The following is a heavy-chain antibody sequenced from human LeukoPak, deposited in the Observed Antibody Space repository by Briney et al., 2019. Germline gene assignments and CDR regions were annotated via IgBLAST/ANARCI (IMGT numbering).Heavy chain of an antibody. Sequence: PGGSLRLSCAASGFTFSTYAMNWLRQAPGKGLEWVSTISGSDCSTYYSDSVKGRFTISRDNSKNTLYLQMNTLRAEDTATYYCAKYSYGSGTSFDPWGQGTLVTVSS. D-gene: IGHD3-10*01. CDR1: GFTFSTYA. CDR3: AKYSYGSGTSFDP. CDR2: ISGSDCST. J-gene: IGHJ5*02. V-gene: IGHV3-23*01.